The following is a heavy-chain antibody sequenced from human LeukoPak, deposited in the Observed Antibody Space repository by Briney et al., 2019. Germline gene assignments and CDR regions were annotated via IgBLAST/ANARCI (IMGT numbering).Heavy chain of an antibody. V-gene: IGHV4-59*08. CDR3: ASLGGTYDY. Sequence: PSETLSLTCTVSAGSITNYYWSWIRHPPGKGLEWIGYIYYSGTTNYNPSLKRRVTISLDTSKSQVSLRLSSVTAADTAVYCCASLGGTYDYWGQGILVTVSS. D-gene: IGHD1-26*01. CDR1: AGSITNYY. J-gene: IGHJ4*02. CDR2: IYYSGTT.